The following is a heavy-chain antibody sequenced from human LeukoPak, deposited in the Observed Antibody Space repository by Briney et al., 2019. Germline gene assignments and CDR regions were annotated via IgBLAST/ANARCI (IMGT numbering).Heavy chain of an antibody. CDR1: GGSISSSSYY. J-gene: IGHJ4*02. CDR3: AGGGYCGGDCYFYY. Sequence: PSETLSLTCTVSGGSISSSSYYWGWIRQPPGKGLEWIGEINHSGSTNYNPSLKSRVTISVDTSKNQFSLKLSSVTAADTAVYYCAGGGYCGGDCYFYYWGQGTLVTVSS. D-gene: IGHD2-21*02. CDR2: INHSGST. V-gene: IGHV4-39*07.